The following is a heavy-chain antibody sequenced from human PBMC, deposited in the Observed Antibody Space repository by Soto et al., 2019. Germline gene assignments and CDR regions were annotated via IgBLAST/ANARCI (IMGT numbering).Heavy chain of an antibody. J-gene: IGHJ4*02. V-gene: IGHV1-69*02. CDR2: IIPILGIA. D-gene: IGHD5-12*01. CDR1: GGTFSSYT. CDR3: ARVIPRGSGSFDY. Sequence: QVQLVQSGAEVKKPGSSVKVSCKASGGTFSSYTISWVRQAPGQGLEWMGRIIPILGIANYAQKFQGRVTITADKSTSTAYMELRSLRSDDTAVYYCARVIPRGSGSFDYWGQGTLVTVSS.